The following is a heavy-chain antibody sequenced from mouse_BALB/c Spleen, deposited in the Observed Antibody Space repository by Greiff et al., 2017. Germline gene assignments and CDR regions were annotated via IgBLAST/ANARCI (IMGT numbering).Heavy chain of an antibody. D-gene: IGHD2-14*01. J-gene: IGHJ3*01. CDR3: AKHREVRRRTWFAY. Sequence: VQVVESGPGLVAPSQSLSITCTVSGFSLTDYGVSWIRQPPGKGLEWLGVIWGGGSTYYNSALKSRLSISKDNSKSQVFLKMNSLQTDDTAMYYCAKHREVRRRTWFAYWGQGTLVTVSA. CDR1: GFSLTDYG. CDR2: IWGGGST. V-gene: IGHV2-6-5*01.